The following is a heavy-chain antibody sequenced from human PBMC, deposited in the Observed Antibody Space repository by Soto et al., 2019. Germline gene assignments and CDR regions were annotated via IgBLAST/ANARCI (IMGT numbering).Heavy chain of an antibody. CDR1: GYTFTSYA. V-gene: IGHV1-3*01. CDR3: ARDDPGGATPPFDY. D-gene: IGHD1-26*01. Sequence: ASVKVSCKASGYTFTSYAMHWVRQAPGQRLEWMGWINAGNGNTKYSQKFQGRVTITRDTSASTAYMELSSLRSEDTAVYYCARDDPGGATPPFDYWGQGTLVTVS. J-gene: IGHJ4*02. CDR2: INAGNGNT.